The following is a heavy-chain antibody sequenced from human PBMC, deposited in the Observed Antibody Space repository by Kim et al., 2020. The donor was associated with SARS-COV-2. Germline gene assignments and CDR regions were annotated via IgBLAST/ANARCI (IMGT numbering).Heavy chain of an antibody. D-gene: IGHD3-22*01. J-gene: IGHJ6*02. V-gene: IGHV7-4-1*02. CDR2: INTNTGNP. CDR1: GYTFTSYA. Sequence: ASVKVSCKASGYTFTSYAMNWVRQAPGQGLEWMGWINTNTGNPTYAQGFTGRFVFSLDTSVSTAYLQISSLKAEDTAVYYCARVGTYYYDSSGFLRLPPSKYYYYYYGMDVWGQGTTVTVSS. CDR3: ARVGTYYYDSSGFLRLPPSKYYYYYYGMDV.